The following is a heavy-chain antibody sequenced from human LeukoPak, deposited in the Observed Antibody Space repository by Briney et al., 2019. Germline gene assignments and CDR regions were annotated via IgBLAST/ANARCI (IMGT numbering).Heavy chain of an antibody. V-gene: IGHV3-30-3*01. CDR3: AKGDYSNPGWFDP. D-gene: IGHD4-11*01. CDR2: ISYDGSNK. CDR1: GFTFSSYA. J-gene: IGHJ5*02. Sequence: PGGSLRLSCAASGFTFSSYAMHWVRQAPGKGLEWVAVISYDGSNKYYADSVKGRFTISRDNSKNTLYLQMNSLRAEDTAVYYCAKGDYSNPGWFDPWGQGTLVTVSS.